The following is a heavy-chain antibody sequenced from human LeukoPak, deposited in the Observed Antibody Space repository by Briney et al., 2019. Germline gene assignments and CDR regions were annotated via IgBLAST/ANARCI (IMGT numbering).Heavy chain of an antibody. D-gene: IGHD2-15*01. Sequence: KPSETLSLTCTVSGGSISSSSYYWGWIRQPPGKGLEWIGSIYYSGSTYYNPSLKSRVTISVDTSKNQFSLKLSSVTAADTPVYYCASERYCSGGSCYPNWFDPWGQGTLVTVSS. CDR1: GGSISSSSYY. CDR2: IYYSGST. J-gene: IGHJ5*02. CDR3: ASERYCSGGSCYPNWFDP. V-gene: IGHV4-39*07.